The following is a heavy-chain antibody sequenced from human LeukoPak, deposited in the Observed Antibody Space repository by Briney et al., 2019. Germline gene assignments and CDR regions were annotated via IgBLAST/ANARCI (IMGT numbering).Heavy chain of an antibody. CDR1: GFTFSIAW. CDR3: TRDRSYGY. J-gene: IGHJ4*02. V-gene: IGHV3-15*01. CDR2: IKSKTDGGTT. D-gene: IGHD3-10*01. Sequence: PRGSLRLSCAASGFTFSIAWMTWVRQAPGKGLEWVGRIKSKTDGGTTDYAAPVKGRFTISRDDSNNTLYLQMNSLKTEDTALYYCTRDRSYGYWGQGTLVTVSS.